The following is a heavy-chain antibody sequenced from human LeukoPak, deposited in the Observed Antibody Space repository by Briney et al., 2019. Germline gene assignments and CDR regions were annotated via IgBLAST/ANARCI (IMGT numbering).Heavy chain of an antibody. J-gene: IGHJ6*03. Sequence: GGSLRLSCAASGFTFRSYAMNWVRQAPGKGLEWVSVISGSGSSTYYADSVKGRFTISRDNSKNTLYLQMNSLRAEDTAVYYCARGVVAATFYYYMDVWGKGTTVTVSS. CDR3: ARGVVAATFYYYMDV. CDR2: ISGSGSST. CDR1: GFTFRSYA. D-gene: IGHD2-15*01. V-gene: IGHV3-23*01.